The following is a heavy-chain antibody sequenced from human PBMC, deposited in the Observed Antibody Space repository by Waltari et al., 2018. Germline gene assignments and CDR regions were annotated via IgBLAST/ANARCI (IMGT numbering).Heavy chain of an antibody. CDR2: IKQDGSEK. D-gene: IGHD5-12*01. J-gene: IGHJ4*02. Sequence: EVQLVESGGGLVQPGGSLRLSCAASGFTFRSYWMSWVRQAPGKGLEWVANIKQDGSEKYYVDSVKGRFTISRDNAKNSLYLQMNSLRAEDTAVYYCASGQEMATTSFDYWGQGTLVTVSS. CDR3: ASGQEMATTSFDY. CDR1: GFTFRSYW. V-gene: IGHV3-7*01.